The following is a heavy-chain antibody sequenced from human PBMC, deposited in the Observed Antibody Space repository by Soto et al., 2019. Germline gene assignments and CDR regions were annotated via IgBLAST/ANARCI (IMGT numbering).Heavy chain of an antibody. CDR3: ARETHFIDY. Sequence: VQPVESGGDLVQPGGSLRLSCAASGFTFSSYEMNWVRQAPGKGLEWVSYISSTGTSMDYADSVKGRFTISRDNAKNSLHLQLNSLRDEDTAVYYCARETHFIDYWGQGTLVSVSA. CDR1: GFTFSSYE. V-gene: IGHV3-48*03. CDR2: ISSTGTSM. J-gene: IGHJ4*02.